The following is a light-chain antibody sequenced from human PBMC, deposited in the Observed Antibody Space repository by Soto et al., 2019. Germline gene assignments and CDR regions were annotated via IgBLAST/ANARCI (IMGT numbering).Light chain of an antibody. V-gene: IGLV1-40*01. Sequence: QAVVTQPPSVSGAPGQRVTISCTGSSSNIGSTYDVQWYRQLPGTAPKLLIHGNTNRPSGVPDRFSGSKSGTSASLAITGLQADDEADYYCQSYDDSLSVHYVFGTGTKGPS. J-gene: IGLJ1*01. CDR1: SSNIGSTYD. CDR3: QSYDDSLSVHYV. CDR2: GNT.